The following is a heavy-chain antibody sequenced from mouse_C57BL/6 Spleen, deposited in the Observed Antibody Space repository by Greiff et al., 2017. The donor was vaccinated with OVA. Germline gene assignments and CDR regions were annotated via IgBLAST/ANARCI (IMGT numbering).Heavy chain of an antibody. CDR1: GYTFTSYW. V-gene: IGHV1-59*01. CDR3: ARGGSSLWYFDV. J-gene: IGHJ1*03. Sequence: QVQLQQPGAELVRPGTSVKLSCKASGYTFTSYWMHWVKQRPGQGLEWIGVIDPSDSYTNYNQKFKGKATLTVDTSSSTAYMQLSSLTSEDSAVYYCARGGSSLWYFDVWGTGTTVTVSS. CDR2: IDPSDSYT. D-gene: IGHD1-1*01.